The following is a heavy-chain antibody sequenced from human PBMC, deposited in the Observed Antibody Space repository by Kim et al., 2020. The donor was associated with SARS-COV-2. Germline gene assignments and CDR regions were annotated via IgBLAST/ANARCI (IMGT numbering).Heavy chain of an antibody. CDR2: ISYDGSNR. Sequence: GGSLRLSCAASGFIFSSYGMHWVRQAPGKGLEWVAVISYDGSNRYYGDSVKGRFTISRDNSKNTLYLQMNSLRAEDTAVYYCAKDLRASNYYGSGSSPLRTWGQVTLVTVSS. V-gene: IGHV3-30*18. D-gene: IGHD3-10*01. CDR3: AKDLRASNYYGSGSSPLRT. CDR1: GFIFSSYG. J-gene: IGHJ4*02.